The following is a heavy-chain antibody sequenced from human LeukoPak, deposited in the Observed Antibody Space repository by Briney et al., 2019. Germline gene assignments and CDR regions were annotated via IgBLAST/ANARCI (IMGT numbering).Heavy chain of an antibody. V-gene: IGHV3-23*01. CDR2: ISGSGGST. CDR3: ARVRVSYSSSGSLDY. J-gene: IGHJ4*02. CDR1: GFTFSSYA. Sequence: GGSLRLSCAASGFTFSSYAMSWVRQAPGKGLEWVSAISGSGGSTYYADSVKGRFTISRDNSKNTLYLQMNSLRAEDTAVYYCARVRVSYSSSGSLDYWGQGTLVTVSS. D-gene: IGHD6-13*01.